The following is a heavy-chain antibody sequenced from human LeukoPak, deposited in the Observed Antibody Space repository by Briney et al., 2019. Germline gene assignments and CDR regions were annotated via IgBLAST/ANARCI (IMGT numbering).Heavy chain of an antibody. V-gene: IGHV1-18*01. Sequence: ASVTVSCKASGYTFTSYGISWVRQAPGQGLEWMGWISAYNGNTNYAQKLQGRVTMTTDTSTSTAYMELRSLRSDDTAVYYCARDLNTAMVIGYNWFDPWGQGTLVTVSS. CDR1: GYTFTSYG. CDR3: ARDLNTAMVIGYNWFDP. J-gene: IGHJ5*02. D-gene: IGHD5-18*01. CDR2: ISAYNGNT.